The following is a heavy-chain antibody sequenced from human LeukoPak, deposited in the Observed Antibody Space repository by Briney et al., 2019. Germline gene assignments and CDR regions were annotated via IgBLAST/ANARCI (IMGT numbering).Heavy chain of an antibody. CDR1: GGSFSGYY. V-gene: IGHV3-7*01. D-gene: IGHD6-19*01. CDR2: IKQDGSEK. Sequence: ETLSLTCAVYGGSFSGYYWSWVRQAPGKGLEWVANIKQDGSEKYYVDSVKGRFTISRDNAKNSLYLQMNSLRAEDTAVYYCARVQSSGWYPYYYYGMDVWGQGTTVTVSS. CDR3: ARVQSSGWYPYYYYGMDV. J-gene: IGHJ6*02.